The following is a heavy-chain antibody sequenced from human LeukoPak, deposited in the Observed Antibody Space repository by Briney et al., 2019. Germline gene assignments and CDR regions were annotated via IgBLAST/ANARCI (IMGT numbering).Heavy chain of an antibody. D-gene: IGHD6-13*01. CDR1: GGTFSSYA. CDR2: IIPIFGTA. J-gene: IGHJ4*02. V-gene: IGHV1-69*13. Sequence: SVKVSCKASGGTFSSYAISWVRQAPGQGLEWMGGIIPIFGTANYAQKFQGRVTITADESTSTAYMELSSLRSEDTAVYYCARVGYSSSWHEGYFDYWGQGTLVTVSS. CDR3: ARVGYSSSWHEGYFDY.